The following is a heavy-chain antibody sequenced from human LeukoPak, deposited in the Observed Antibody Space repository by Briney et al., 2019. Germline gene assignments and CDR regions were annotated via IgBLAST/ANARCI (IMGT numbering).Heavy chain of an antibody. CDR2: INSDSGYT. V-gene: IGHV1-2*02. CDR1: GYTFTAYY. D-gene: IGHD3-9*01. Sequence: GASVKVSCKASGYTFTAYYINWVRQAPGQGLEWMGWINSDSGYTKYAQKFQGRVTMTRDTSISTVYMALTRLTSDDTAVYYCARNFDMKGFDPWGQGTLVTVSS. J-gene: IGHJ5*02. CDR3: ARNFDMKGFDP.